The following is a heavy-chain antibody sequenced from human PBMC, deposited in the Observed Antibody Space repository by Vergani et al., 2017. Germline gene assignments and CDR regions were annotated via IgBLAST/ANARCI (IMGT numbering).Heavy chain of an antibody. CDR2: IIPIFGTA. Sequence: QVQLVQSGAEVKMPGSSVKVSCKASGGTFSSYAITWVRQAPGQGLEWMGRIIPIFGTANYAQKFQGRVTIIADESTSTAYMELSSLRSEDTAVYYCTRGWYYDSIAYWAYWGQGTLVTVSS. J-gene: IGHJ4*02. V-gene: IGHV1-69*13. D-gene: IGHD3-22*01. CDR3: TRGWYYDSIAYWAY. CDR1: GGTFSSYA.